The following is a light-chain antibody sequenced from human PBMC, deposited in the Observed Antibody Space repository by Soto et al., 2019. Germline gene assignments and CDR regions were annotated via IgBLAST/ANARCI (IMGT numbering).Light chain of an antibody. J-gene: IGKJ5*01. CDR3: QQYNSYPIT. CDR2: EAS. V-gene: IGKV1-5*01. Sequence: DIQMTQSPATLSASEVARVTITCRASQTITRWLTWYQQKPGKAPRLLIYEASTLQSGVPSRFSGSGSGTEFALTISGLQPDDFASYYCQQYNSYPITFGQGTRLEIK. CDR1: QTITRW.